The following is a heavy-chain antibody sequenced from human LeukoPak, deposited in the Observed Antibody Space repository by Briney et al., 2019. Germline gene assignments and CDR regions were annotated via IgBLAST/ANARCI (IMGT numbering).Heavy chain of an antibody. CDR2: IRYDGSNK. D-gene: IGHD5-24*01. V-gene: IGHV3-30*02. J-gene: IGHJ3*02. CDR1: GFTFTTYG. CDR3: AKAQDGYNAFDI. Sequence: GGSLRLSCAASGFTFTTYGLHWVRQAPGKGLEWVTFIRYDGSNKYYADSVKGRFTIPRDNSKNTVYLQMNSLRAEDTAVYYCAKAQDGYNAFDIWGQGTMVTVSS.